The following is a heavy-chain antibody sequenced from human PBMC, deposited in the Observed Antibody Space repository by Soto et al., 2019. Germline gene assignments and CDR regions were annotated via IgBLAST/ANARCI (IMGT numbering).Heavy chain of an antibody. V-gene: IGHV3-48*03. CDR2: ITRNTRTT. J-gene: IGHJ4*02. D-gene: IGHD2-15*01. Sequence: GGSLRLSCAGSRITLCNVEMTWVRQAPGKGLEWISYITRNTRTTYYADSVKGRFPISRDNAENSLYLQMNSLRAEDTAVYYGAREGANINNFDSWGQGTLVTVSS. CDR1: RITLCNVE. CDR3: AREGANINNFDS.